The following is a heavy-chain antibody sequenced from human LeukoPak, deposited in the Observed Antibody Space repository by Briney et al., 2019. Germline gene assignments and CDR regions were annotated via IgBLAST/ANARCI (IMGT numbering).Heavy chain of an antibody. D-gene: IGHD1-1*01. Sequence: SVKVSCKASGGTFSSYAISWVRQAPGQGLEWMGVIIPIFGTANYAQKFQGRVTITADESTSTAYMELSSLRSEDTAVYYCARDPGTADPILGMYYFDYWGQGTLVTVSS. J-gene: IGHJ4*02. CDR3: ARDPGTADPILGMYYFDY. V-gene: IGHV1-69*13. CDR1: GGTFSSYA. CDR2: IIPIFGTA.